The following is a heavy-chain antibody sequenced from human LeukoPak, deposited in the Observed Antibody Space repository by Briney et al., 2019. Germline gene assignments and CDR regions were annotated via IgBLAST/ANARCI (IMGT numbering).Heavy chain of an antibody. J-gene: IGHJ4*02. V-gene: IGHV3-30-3*01. D-gene: IGHD3-3*01. CDR1: GFTFSSYA. Sequence: GGSLRLSCAASGFTFSSYAMHWVRQAPGKGLEWVAVISYDGSNKYYADSVKGRFTISRDNSKNTLYLQMNSLRAEDTAVYYCAKDRAYYDFWSGYPFDYWGQGTLVTVSS. CDR3: AKDRAYYDFWSGYPFDY. CDR2: ISYDGSNK.